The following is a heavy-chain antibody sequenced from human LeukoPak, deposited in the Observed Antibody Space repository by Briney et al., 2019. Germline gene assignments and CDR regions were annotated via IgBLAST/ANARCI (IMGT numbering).Heavy chain of an antibody. J-gene: IGHJ4*02. D-gene: IGHD3-10*01. CDR2: ISWSSGSI. Sequence: GRSLRLSCAASGFTFDDYAMHWVRQAPGKGLEWVSGISWSSGSIGYADSVKGRFTISRDNAKNSLYLQMNSLRAEDTALYYCAKDIEAHRGVPYYFDYWGQGTLVTVSS. CDR3: AKDIEAHRGVPYYFDY. V-gene: IGHV3-9*01. CDR1: GFTFDDYA.